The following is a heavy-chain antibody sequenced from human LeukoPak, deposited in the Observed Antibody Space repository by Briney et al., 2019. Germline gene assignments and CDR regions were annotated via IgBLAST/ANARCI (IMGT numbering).Heavy chain of an antibody. J-gene: IGHJ4*02. CDR2: ISISSNYI. D-gene: IGHD3-22*01. CDR3: ARETYYYDSSGYYYPGGFDY. Sequence: PGGSLTLSCAASGFTFSRYSMNWVRQAPGKGLEWVSSISISSNYIYYADSVKGRFTISRDNAKNSLYLQVNSLRAEDTAVYYCARETYYYDSSGYYYPGGFDYWGQGTLVTVSS. V-gene: IGHV3-21*01. CDR1: GFTFSRYS.